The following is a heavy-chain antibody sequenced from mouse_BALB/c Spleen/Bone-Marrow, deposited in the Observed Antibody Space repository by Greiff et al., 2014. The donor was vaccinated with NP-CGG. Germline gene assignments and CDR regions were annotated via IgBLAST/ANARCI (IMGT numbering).Heavy chain of an antibody. Sequence: VQLQQPGAELVKPGASVKLSCKASGYTFTSYDMNWVKQRPGQGLEWIGGINPNNGGTNFNEKFKSEATLTVDKSSSTAYMQRSWLAPGESAVYYSATAAYDPYAIDYWGQGTSVTVSS. J-gene: IGHJ4*01. CDR2: INPNNGGT. V-gene: IGHV1-53*01. CDR1: GYTFTSYD. D-gene: IGHD2-3*01. CDR3: ATAAYDPYAIDY.